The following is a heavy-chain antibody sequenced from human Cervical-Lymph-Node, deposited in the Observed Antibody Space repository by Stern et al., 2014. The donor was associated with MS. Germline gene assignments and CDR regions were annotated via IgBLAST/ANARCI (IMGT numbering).Heavy chain of an antibody. D-gene: IGHD5-18*01. CDR3: VRGGFSYGYGLDA. CDR1: GYTFISYD. J-gene: IGHJ6*02. CDR2: MNPNNANT. Sequence: QLVQSGSQVRKPGASVKVSCQASGYTFISYDIFWVRQATGQGLGWMGWMNPNNANTGHAQKFQGRVTMTRNIAISTAYMELSSLRSDDTAVYYCVRGGFSYGYGLDAWGQGTAVIVSS. V-gene: IGHV1-8*01.